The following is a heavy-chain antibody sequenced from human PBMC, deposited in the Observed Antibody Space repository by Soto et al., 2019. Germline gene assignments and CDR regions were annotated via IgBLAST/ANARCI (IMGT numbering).Heavy chain of an antibody. D-gene: IGHD2-15*01. J-gene: IGHJ4*02. Sequence: GGSLRLSYKASGFTFSGFDMHWVRQPTGKGLEWVSTIGTAGDTYYAVSVKGRFTISRDNAKNSLSLQMNSLRAGDTAVYFCARGQEVGAHFFDSWGQGTQVTV. CDR3: ARGQEVGAHFFDS. V-gene: IGHV3-13*01. CDR2: IGTAGDT. CDR1: GFTFSGFD.